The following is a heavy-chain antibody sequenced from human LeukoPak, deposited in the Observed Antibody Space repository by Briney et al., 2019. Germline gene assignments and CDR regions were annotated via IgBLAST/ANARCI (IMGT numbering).Heavy chain of an antibody. J-gene: IGHJ6*02. CDR1: GGTFSSYA. CDR2: IIPIFGTA. CDR3: ARGFYDSSGYPLVLYYYYYGMDV. V-gene: IGHV1-69*13. D-gene: IGHD3-22*01. Sequence: EASVKVSCTASGGTFSSYAISWVRQAPGQGLEWMGGIIPIFGTANYAQKFQGRVTITADESTSTAYMELSSLRSEDTAVYYCARGFYDSSGYPLVLYYYYYGMDVWGQGTTVTVSS.